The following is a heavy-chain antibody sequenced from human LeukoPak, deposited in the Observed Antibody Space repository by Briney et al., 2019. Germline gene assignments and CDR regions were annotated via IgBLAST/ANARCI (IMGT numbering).Heavy chain of an antibody. V-gene: IGHV1-2*02. D-gene: IGHD3-16*01. Sequence: ASVKVSCKASGYTFTDYYMHWVRQAPGQGLEWMGWIKPNSGVTNYAQKFLGRVTMTRDTAISTAYMALSRLTSDDTAVYFCAREPIMMRRGYYYYMDVWGKGTTVTISS. J-gene: IGHJ6*03. CDR2: IKPNSGVT. CDR3: AREPIMMRRGYYYYMDV. CDR1: GYTFTDYY.